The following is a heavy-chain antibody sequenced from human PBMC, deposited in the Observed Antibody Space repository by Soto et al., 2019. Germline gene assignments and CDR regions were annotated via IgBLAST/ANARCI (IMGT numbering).Heavy chain of an antibody. CDR3: ARGRPGIAASHDY. D-gene: IGHD6-13*01. CDR2: IIPILGIA. V-gene: IGHV1-69*02. CDR1: GGTFSSYT. Sequence: SVKVSCKASGGTFSSYTISWVRQAPGQGLEWMGRIIPILGIANYAQKSQGRVTITADKSTSTAYMELSSLRSEDTAVYYCARGRPGIAASHDYWGQGTLVTVSS. J-gene: IGHJ4*02.